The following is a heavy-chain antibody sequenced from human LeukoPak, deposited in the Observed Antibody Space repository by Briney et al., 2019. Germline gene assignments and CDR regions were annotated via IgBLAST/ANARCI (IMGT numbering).Heavy chain of an antibody. CDR3: AKEAVYGDYFDY. D-gene: IGHD4-17*01. CDR2: ISGSGDST. J-gene: IGHJ4*02. V-gene: IGHV3-23*01. Sequence: GGTLRLSCVASGFTFSYYGMSWVRQAPGKGLEWVSAISGSGDSTYYADSVKGRFTISRDNSKNTLYLQMNSLRAEDTAVYYCAKEAVYGDYFDYWGQGTLVTVSS. CDR1: GFTFSYYG.